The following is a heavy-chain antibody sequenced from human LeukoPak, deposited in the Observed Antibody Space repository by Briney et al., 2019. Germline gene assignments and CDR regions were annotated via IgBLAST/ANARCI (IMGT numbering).Heavy chain of an antibody. V-gene: IGHV3-48*01. J-gene: IGHJ4*02. Sequence: GGSLRLSCAASGFTFSSYSMNWVRQAPGKGLEWVSYISSSSTIYYADSVKGRFTTSRDNAKNSLYLQMNSLRAEDTAVYYCAREGIYYDSSGYYYGWGQGTLVTVSS. CDR2: ISSSSTI. CDR1: GFTFSSYS. D-gene: IGHD3-22*01. CDR3: AREGIYYDSSGYYYG.